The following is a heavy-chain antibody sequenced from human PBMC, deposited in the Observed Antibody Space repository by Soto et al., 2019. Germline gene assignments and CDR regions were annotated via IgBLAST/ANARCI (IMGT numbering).Heavy chain of an antibody. Sequence: EVQLVESGGGLVQPGGSLRLSCAVSGFTVRSNYMSWVRQAPGKGLEWVSIIYSSGSTYYADSVKGRFTISRDNSKNTLYLQMNSLRAEDTAVYYCAGIRPPLYWGQGTLVTVSS. CDR3: AGIRPPLY. V-gene: IGHV3-66*01. CDR2: IYSSGST. D-gene: IGHD5-18*01. J-gene: IGHJ4*02. CDR1: GFTVRSNY.